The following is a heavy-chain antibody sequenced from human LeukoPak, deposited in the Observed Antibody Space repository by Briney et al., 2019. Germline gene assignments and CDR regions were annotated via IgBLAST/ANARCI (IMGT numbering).Heavy chain of an antibody. CDR1: GGSINSGSQY. CDR2: IQPSGST. J-gene: IGHJ4*02. D-gene: IGHD6-13*01. Sequence: PSQTLSLTCSVSGGSINSGSQYWSWIRQPAGKGLEWIGHIQPSGSTNYNPSFKSRIPISVDTSKNHFSLKLSSVTAADTAVYYCARGITGITAAGSEWGQGTLVTVSS. V-gene: IGHV4-61*09. CDR3: ARGITGITAAGSE.